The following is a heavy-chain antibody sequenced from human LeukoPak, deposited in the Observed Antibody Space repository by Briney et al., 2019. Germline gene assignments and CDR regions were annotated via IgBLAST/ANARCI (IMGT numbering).Heavy chain of an antibody. Sequence: ASVKVSCKASGFRFIDYHLHWVRQAPGQGLEWVGWINPKSGATNYAQKFQGRVTMTRDTSITTAYMELSRLTSDDTAVYFCARLWFSGSYHYYYYMDVWGKGTSVTVSS. CDR2: INPKSGAT. CDR1: GFRFIDYH. CDR3: ARLWFSGSYHYYYYMDV. D-gene: IGHD1-26*01. V-gene: IGHV1-2*02. J-gene: IGHJ6*03.